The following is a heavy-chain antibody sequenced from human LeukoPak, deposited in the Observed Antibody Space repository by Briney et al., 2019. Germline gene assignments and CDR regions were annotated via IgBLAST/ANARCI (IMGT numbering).Heavy chain of an antibody. CDR2: ISAYNGNT. D-gene: IGHD2-15*01. Sequence: ASVKVSCKASGYTFTSYGISWVRQAPGQGLEWMGWISAYNGNTNYAQKLQGRVTMTTDTSTSTAYMELRRLRSDDTAVYYCARLLKKGYCSGGSCYYNWFDPWGQGTLVTVSS. J-gene: IGHJ5*02. CDR1: GYTFTSYG. CDR3: ARLLKKGYCSGGSCYYNWFDP. V-gene: IGHV1-18*01.